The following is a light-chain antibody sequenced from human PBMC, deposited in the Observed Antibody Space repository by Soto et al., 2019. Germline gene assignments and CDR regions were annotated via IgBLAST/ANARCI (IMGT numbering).Light chain of an antibody. CDR3: QQYNSWLWT. CDR2: GAS. CDR1: QSVSSK. J-gene: IGKJ1*01. V-gene: IGKV3-15*01. Sequence: EIVMTQSPATLSVSPGEGATLSCRASQSVSSKLAGYQQKPGQAPRLLIYGASTRATGIPARFSGSGSGTEFTLIISSLQSEDSAVYYCQQYNSWLWTFGQGTKVDIK.